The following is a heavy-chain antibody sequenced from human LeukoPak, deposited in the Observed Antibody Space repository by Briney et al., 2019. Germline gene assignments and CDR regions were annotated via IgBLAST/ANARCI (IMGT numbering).Heavy chain of an antibody. CDR1: GFRVRSDH. D-gene: IGHD4-23*01. V-gene: IGHV3-53*01. CDR3: AKGRGGG. J-gene: IGHJ4*02. CDR2: FHTDGNI. Sequence: GGSLRLSCAASGFRVRSDHMNWVRQAPGKGLEWVSLFHTDGNIYCADSVKGRFIISRDDSKNTVYLQMNSLRAEDTAVYYCAKGRGGGWGQGTLVTVSS.